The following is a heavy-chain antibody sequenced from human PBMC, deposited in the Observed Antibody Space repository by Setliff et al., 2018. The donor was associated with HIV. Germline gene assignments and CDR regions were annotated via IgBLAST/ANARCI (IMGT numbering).Heavy chain of an antibody. CDR1: GFDFNNYW. CDR2: INRDESRK. CDR3: ARALTGAGTFDV. J-gene: IGHJ3*01. D-gene: IGHD3-9*01. Sequence: PGGSLRLSCAASGFDFNNYWMSWVRQGPGKGPEWVANINRDESRKSYVDSVRGRFTISRDNSKSAMSLQMHGVTPEDTAIYYCARALTGAGTFDVWGQGTMVTVSS. V-gene: IGHV3-7*01.